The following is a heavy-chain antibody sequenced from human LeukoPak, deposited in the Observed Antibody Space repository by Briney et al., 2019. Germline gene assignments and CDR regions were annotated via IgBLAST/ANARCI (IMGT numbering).Heavy chain of an antibody. J-gene: IGHJ5*02. CDR2: ISSSGSTI. Sequence: GGSLRLSCAASGFTFSDYYMSWIRQAPGKGLEWVSYISSSGSTIYYADSVKGRFTISRDNAKNSLYLQMNSLRAEDTAVYYCARDRDRYCSSTSCGRFDPWGQGTLVTVSS. CDR3: ARDRDRYCSSTSCGRFDP. CDR1: GFTFSDYY. D-gene: IGHD2-2*01. V-gene: IGHV3-11*04.